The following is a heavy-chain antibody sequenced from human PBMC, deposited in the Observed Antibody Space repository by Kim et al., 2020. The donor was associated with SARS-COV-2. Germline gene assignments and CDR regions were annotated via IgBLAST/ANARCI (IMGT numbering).Heavy chain of an antibody. D-gene: IGHD3-10*01. Sequence: PPRKSRVTISVDTSKNQFSLKLSSVTAADTAVYYCARFGPYFDNCGQGTLVTVSS. CDR3: ARFGPYFDN. J-gene: IGHJ4*02. V-gene: IGHV4-59*01.